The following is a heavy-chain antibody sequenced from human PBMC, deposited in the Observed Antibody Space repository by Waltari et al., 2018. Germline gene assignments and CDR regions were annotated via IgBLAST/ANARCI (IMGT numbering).Heavy chain of an antibody. D-gene: IGHD6-13*01. V-gene: IGHV4-38-2*01. CDR2: IYHSGST. CDR3: ARASSIAAAGLGFDY. CDR1: GYSISSGYY. Sequence: PGLVKPSETLSLTCAVSGYSISSGYYWGWIRQPPGKGLEWIGSIYHSGSTYYNPSLKSRVTISVDTSKNQFSLKLSSVTAADTAVYYCARASSIAAAGLGFDYWGQGTLVTVSS. J-gene: IGHJ4*02.